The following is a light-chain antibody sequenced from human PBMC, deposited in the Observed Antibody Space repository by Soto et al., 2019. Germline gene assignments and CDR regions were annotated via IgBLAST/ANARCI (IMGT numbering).Light chain of an antibody. CDR1: QSISNW. Sequence: DIQMTQSPSTLSASIGDRVTITCRASQSISNWLAWYQQKPGEAPRLLIYDASSLESGVPSRFSGSGSGTEFTLTISSLQPDDFATYYCQQYYTDAWTFGQGTKV. J-gene: IGKJ1*01. CDR2: DAS. V-gene: IGKV1-5*01. CDR3: QQYYTDAWT.